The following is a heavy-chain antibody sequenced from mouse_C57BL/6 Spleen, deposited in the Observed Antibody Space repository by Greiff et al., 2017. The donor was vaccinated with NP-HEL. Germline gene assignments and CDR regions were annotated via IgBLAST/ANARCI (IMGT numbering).Heavy chain of an antibody. CDR2: INYDGSST. V-gene: IGHV5-16*01. CDR3: ARNPADYYGSSYGGAMDY. CDR1: GFTFSDYY. D-gene: IGHD1-1*01. Sequence: EVQVVESEGGLVQPGSSMKLSCTASGFTFSDYYMAWVRQVPEKGLEWVANINYDGSSTYYLDSLKSRFIISRDNAKNILYLQMSSLKSEDTATYYCARNPADYYGSSYGGAMDYWGQGTSVTVSS. J-gene: IGHJ4*01.